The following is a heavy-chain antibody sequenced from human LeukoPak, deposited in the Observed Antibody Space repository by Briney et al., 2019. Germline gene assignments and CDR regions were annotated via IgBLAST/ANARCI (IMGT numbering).Heavy chain of an antibody. Sequence: SETLSLTCTVSGGSISNYYWSWIRQPPGKGLECIGYIYYSGSTNYNPSLKSRVTISMDTSKNQFSLKLNSVTAADTAVYYCARGTTVASLGYYYYYMDVWGKGTTVTVSS. V-gene: IGHV4-59*01. J-gene: IGHJ6*03. D-gene: IGHD4-23*01. CDR2: IYYSGST. CDR3: ARGTTVASLGYYYYYMDV. CDR1: GGSISNYY.